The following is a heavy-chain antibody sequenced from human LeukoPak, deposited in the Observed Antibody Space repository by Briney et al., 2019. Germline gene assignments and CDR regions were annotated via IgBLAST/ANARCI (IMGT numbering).Heavy chain of an antibody. Sequence: ASVKVSRKASGYTFTRHYMHWVRQAPGQGLEWMGWINPNSGGTNYAQKFQGRVTMTRDTSITTAYMELSRLSSDDTAVYYCARHPGKVTNDWYFDLWGRGTLVTVSS. CDR3: ARHPGKVTNDWYFDL. J-gene: IGHJ2*01. D-gene: IGHD4-23*01. CDR2: INPNSGGT. CDR1: GYTFTRHY. V-gene: IGHV1-2*02.